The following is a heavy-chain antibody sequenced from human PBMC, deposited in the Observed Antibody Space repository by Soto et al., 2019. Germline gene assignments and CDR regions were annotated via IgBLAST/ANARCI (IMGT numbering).Heavy chain of an antibody. CDR2: IWYDGSNK. CDR1: GFTFSSYG. D-gene: IGHD3-10*01. CDR3: ARELLWFGELSGFDY. J-gene: IGHJ4*02. Sequence: QVQLVESGGGVVQPGRSLRLSCAASGFTFSSYGMHWVRQAPGKGLEWVAVIWYDGSNKYYADSVKGRFTISRDNSKNTLYLQMNSLRAEDTAVYYCARELLWFGELSGFDYWGQGTLVTVSS. V-gene: IGHV3-33*01.